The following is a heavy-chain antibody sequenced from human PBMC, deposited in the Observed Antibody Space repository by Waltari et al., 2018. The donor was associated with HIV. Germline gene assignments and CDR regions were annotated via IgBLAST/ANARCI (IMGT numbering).Heavy chain of an antibody. CDR2: IIPIFGTA. CDR3: ASRRGYSGYDRYYFDY. J-gene: IGHJ4*02. Sequence: QVQLVPSGAEVKKPGSSVKVSCKASGGTFSSYAISWVRQAPGQGLEWMGGIIPIFGTANYAQKFQGRVTITADESTSTAYMELSSLRSEDTAVYYCASRRGYSGYDRYYFDYWGQGTLVTVSS. V-gene: IGHV1-69*01. CDR1: GGTFSSYA. D-gene: IGHD5-12*01.